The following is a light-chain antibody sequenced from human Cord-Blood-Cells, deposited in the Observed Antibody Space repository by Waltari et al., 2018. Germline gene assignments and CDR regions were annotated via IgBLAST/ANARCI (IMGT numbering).Light chain of an antibody. CDR1: QGISSY. V-gene: IGKV1-9*01. Sequence: IQLTQSPSSLSASVGDRVTITCRASQGISSYLAWYQQKPGKAPKLLIYAASTLQSGVPSRFSCSGSETDFTLTISSLQPEDFATYYCQQLNSYPRTFGPGTKVDIK. CDR2: AAS. CDR3: QQLNSYPRT. J-gene: IGKJ3*01.